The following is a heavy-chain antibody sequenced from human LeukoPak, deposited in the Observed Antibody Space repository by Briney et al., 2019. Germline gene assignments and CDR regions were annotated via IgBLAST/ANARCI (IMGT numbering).Heavy chain of an antibody. V-gene: IGHV3-30*04. CDR1: GFTFSSYA. CDR2: ISYDGDNK. D-gene: IGHD1-26*01. Sequence: GGSLRLSCAASGFTFSSYAMHCVRQAPGKGLEWVAVISYDGDNKYNADSVKGRFTVSRDNSKNTLYLQMNSLRAEDTAVYYCAKSGTKYYYYMDVWGKGTTVTISS. CDR3: AKSGTKYYYYMDV. J-gene: IGHJ6*03.